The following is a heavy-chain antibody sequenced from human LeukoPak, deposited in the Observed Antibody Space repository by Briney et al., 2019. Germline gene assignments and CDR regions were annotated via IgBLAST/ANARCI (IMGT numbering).Heavy chain of an antibody. J-gene: IGHJ4*02. CDR1: GFTFSSYG. CDR3: ARVAVAGTGPDIDY. Sequence: GGSLRLSCAASGFTFSSYGMHWVRQAPGKGLEWVAVISYDGSNKYYADSVKGRFTTSRDNSKNTLYLQMNSLRAEDTAVYYCARVAVAGTGPDIDYWGQGTLVTVSS. CDR2: ISYDGSNK. V-gene: IGHV3-30*03. D-gene: IGHD6-19*01.